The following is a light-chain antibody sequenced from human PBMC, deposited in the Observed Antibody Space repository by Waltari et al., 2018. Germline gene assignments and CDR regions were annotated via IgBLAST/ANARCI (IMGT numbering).Light chain of an antibody. CDR3: CSYTSSSTGV. J-gene: IGLJ3*02. CDR1: SSDVGGYKY. V-gene: IGLV2-14*01. CDR2: EAS. Sequence: QSALTQPASVSGSPGQSITISCTGTSSDVGGYKYVSWYQQHPGKAPKLMIYEASNRPPGVSNRFSGSNSGNTASLTISGLQAEDEADYYCCSYTSSSTGVFGGGTKLTVL.